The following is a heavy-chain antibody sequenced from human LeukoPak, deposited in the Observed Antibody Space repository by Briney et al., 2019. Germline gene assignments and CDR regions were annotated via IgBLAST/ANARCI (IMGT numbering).Heavy chain of an antibody. V-gene: IGHV5-51*01. CDR1: GYSFTSYW. CDR2: IFLGNSDT. CDR3: ARPYYYDSSGSSLSQYYSDY. D-gene: IGHD3-22*01. J-gene: IGHJ4*02. Sequence: AGESLKISCKGSGYSFTSYWIGWVRQMPGKGLEWMGIIFLGNSDTGYSPSFQGQVTISADKSISTAYLQWSSLKASDTAMYYCARPYYYDSSGSSLSQYYSDYWGQGTLVTVSS.